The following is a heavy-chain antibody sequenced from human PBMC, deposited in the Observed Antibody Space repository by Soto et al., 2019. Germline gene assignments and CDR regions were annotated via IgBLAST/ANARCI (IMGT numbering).Heavy chain of an antibody. CDR3: ARERRLGIDGMDV. CDR1: GYTFTSDD. D-gene: IGHD7-27*01. V-gene: IGHV1-8*01. Sequence: QVQLVQSGAEVKKPGASVKVSCKASGYTFTSDDINWVRQATGQGLEWMGWMNRNSGNTGYAQKFQGRGTMAWKNSISTAYMELSSLRSEDTAVYYCARERRLGIDGMDVWGQGTTVTVSS. CDR2: MNRNSGNT. J-gene: IGHJ6*02.